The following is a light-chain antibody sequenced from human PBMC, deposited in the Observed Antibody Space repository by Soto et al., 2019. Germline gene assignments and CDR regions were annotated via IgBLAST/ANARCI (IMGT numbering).Light chain of an antibody. Sequence: ELTQPPSVSVSPGQTASIPCSGDKLGDKYACWYQQKPGQSPVLVIYQDSKRPSGIPERFSGSNSGNTATLTISGTQAMDEADYYCQAWDSSTNYVFGTGTKVTVL. J-gene: IGLJ1*01. CDR3: QAWDSSTNYV. V-gene: IGLV3-1*01. CDR1: KLGDKY. CDR2: QDS.